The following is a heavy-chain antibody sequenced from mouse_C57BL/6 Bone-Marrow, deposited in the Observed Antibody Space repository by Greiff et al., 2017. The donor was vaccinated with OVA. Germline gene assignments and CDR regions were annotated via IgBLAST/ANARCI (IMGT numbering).Heavy chain of an antibody. CDR1: GFNIKDDY. D-gene: IGHD2-12*01. J-gene: IGHJ2*01. CDR2: IDPENGDT. Sequence: VQLQQSGAELVRPGASVKLSCTASGFNIKDDYMHWVKQRPEQGLEWIGWIDPENGDTEYASKFQGKATITADTSSNTAYLQLSSLTSEDTAVYYCTLAYDINDWGQGTTLTVSS. V-gene: IGHV14-4*01. CDR3: TLAYDIND.